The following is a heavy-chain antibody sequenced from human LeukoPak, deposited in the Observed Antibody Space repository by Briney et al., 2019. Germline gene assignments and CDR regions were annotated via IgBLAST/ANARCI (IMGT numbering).Heavy chain of an antibody. V-gene: IGHV4-4*07. CDR3: AREGGGWHPDNHFDI. Sequence: SETLSLTCSVSVDSVTSKFWSWIRQPAGKGLEWIGRIYTSETANYNPSLKSRVSMSLDTSKNEFSLKLKNVTAADTAIYYCAREGGGWHPDNHFDIWGEGTTVTVSS. CDR2: IYTSETA. CDR1: VDSVTSKF. D-gene: IGHD3-16*01. J-gene: IGHJ3*02.